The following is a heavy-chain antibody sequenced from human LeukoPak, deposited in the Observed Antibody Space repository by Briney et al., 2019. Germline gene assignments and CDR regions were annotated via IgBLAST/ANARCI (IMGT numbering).Heavy chain of an antibody. V-gene: IGHV3-49*04. Sequence: GGSLRLSCTASGFTFGDHAVSWVRQAPGRGLEWVGFIRSKAYGGTTEYAASVKGRFTISRDDSKSIAYLQMNSLKTEDTAVYYCTRCIAAAGPENYYFDYWGQGTLVTVSS. J-gene: IGHJ4*02. D-gene: IGHD6-13*01. CDR3: TRCIAAAGPENYYFDY. CDR2: IRSKAYGGTT. CDR1: GFTFGDHA.